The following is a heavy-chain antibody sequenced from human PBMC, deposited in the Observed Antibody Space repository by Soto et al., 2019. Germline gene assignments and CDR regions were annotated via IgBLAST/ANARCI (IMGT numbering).Heavy chain of an antibody. CDR2: ISGSGGST. CDR3: AKEDDGSQYYYYYCGMDV. Sequence: EVQLLESGGGLVQPGGSLRLSCAASGFTFSSYAMSWVRQAPGKGLEWVSAISGSGGSTYYADSVKGRFTISRDNSKNTLYLQMNSLRAEDTAVYYCAKEDDGSQYYYYYCGMDVWGQGTTVTVSS. D-gene: IGHD1-26*01. J-gene: IGHJ6*02. CDR1: GFTFSSYA. V-gene: IGHV3-23*01.